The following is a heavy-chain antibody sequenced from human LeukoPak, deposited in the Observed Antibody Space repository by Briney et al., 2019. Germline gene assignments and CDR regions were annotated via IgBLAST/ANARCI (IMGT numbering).Heavy chain of an antibody. CDR2: IYYSGST. CDR3: ARQSYDILTGYYWFDP. J-gene: IGHJ5*02. Sequence: SETQSLTCTVSGGSISSSSYYWGWIRQPPGKGLEWIGSIYYSGSTYYNPSLKSRVTISVDTSKNQFSLKLSSVTAADTAVYYCARQSYDILTGYYWFDPWGQGTLVTVSS. D-gene: IGHD3-9*01. V-gene: IGHV4-39*01. CDR1: GGSISSSSYY.